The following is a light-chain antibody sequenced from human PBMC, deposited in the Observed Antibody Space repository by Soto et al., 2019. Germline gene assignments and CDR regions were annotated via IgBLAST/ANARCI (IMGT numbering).Light chain of an antibody. Sequence: QSALTQPASVSGSPGQSITISCTGTSSDVGGYNFVSWYQQHPGKAPKLMIYDVSNRPSGVSNRFSGSKSGNTASLIISGLQAEDEADYYCNSYTSSSTRVFGTGTKLTVL. CDR2: DVS. V-gene: IGLV2-14*01. J-gene: IGLJ1*01. CDR1: SSDVGGYNF. CDR3: NSYTSSSTRV.